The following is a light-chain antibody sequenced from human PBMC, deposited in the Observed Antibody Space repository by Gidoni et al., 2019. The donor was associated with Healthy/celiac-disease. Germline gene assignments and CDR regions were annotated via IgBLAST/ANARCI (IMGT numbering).Light chain of an antibody. CDR1: NIGGKT. CDR2: EAT. Sequence: SYVLTQPPSVSVAPGQTARVSCGGDNIGGKTVHWYQQRPGQAPVLVVYEATDRPSGIPERFSGSNSGHTATLTISRVEAGDEADYYCQVLDARSDPPVVFGGGTKLTVL. J-gene: IGLJ3*02. CDR3: QVLDARSDPPVV. V-gene: IGLV3-21*02.